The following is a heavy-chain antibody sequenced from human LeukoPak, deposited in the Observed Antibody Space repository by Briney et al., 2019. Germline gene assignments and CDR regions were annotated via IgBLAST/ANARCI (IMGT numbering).Heavy chain of an antibody. Sequence: GGSLRLSCAASAFDFDDYAMHWVRQAPGKGLEWVSGINWNGGRTVYADSVKGRFTISRDNAKNSLYLQMNSLRVEDTALYYCARWYCGGGCYLVSGYYFDYWGQGTRVTVSS. CDR3: ARWYCGGGCYLVSGYYFDY. V-gene: IGHV3-20*04. CDR2: INWNGGRT. D-gene: IGHD2-21*02. J-gene: IGHJ4*02. CDR1: AFDFDDYA.